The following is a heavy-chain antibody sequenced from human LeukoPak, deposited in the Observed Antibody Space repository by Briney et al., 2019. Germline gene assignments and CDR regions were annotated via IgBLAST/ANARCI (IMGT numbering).Heavy chain of an antibody. J-gene: IGHJ4*02. CDR1: GFTFSSYE. Sequence: PGGSLRLSCAASGFTFSSYEMSWVRQAPGKGLEWVSYISSSGSTIYYADSVKGRFTISRDNAKNSLYLQMNSLRAEDTAVYYCARVVVFGSYFDYWGQGTLVTVSS. V-gene: IGHV3-48*03. CDR3: ARVVVFGSYFDY. CDR2: ISSSGSTI. D-gene: IGHD3-3*01.